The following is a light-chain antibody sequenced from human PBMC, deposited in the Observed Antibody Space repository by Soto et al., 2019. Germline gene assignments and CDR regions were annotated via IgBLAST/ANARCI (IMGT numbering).Light chain of an antibody. CDR3: CSYPGSHNWV. CDR2: DVS. V-gene: IGLV2-11*01. Sequence: QSALTQPRSVSGSPGQSVTISCTGTNSYIGNYNYVSWYQQHPGKAPKVMIYDVSKRPSGVPDRFSGSKSGNTASLTISGLQDEDEADYYCCSYPGSHNWVFGGGTKLTVL. J-gene: IGLJ3*02. CDR1: NSYIGNYNY.